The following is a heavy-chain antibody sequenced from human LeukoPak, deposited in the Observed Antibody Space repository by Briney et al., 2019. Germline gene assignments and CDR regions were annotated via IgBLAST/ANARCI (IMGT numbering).Heavy chain of an antibody. CDR2: INSDGSST. D-gene: IGHD6-19*01. J-gene: IGHJ3*02. CDR1: GFTFSSYW. CDR3: AREGAVVVAGIFRRPLDAFDI. V-gene: IGHV3-74*01. Sequence: GGSLRLSCAASGFTFSSYWMHWVRQAPGKGLVWVSRINSDGSSTNYADSVKGRFTISRDNAKNTLYLQMNSLRAEDTAVYYCAREGAVVVAGIFRRPLDAFDILGQGTMVTVSS.